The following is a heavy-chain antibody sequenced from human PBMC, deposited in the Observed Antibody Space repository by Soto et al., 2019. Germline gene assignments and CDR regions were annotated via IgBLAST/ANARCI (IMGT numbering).Heavy chain of an antibody. CDR3: ASNVWEEQYSYLH. CDR1: GGTFSSYA. D-gene: IGHD3-16*01. J-gene: IGHJ4*02. V-gene: IGHV1-69*12. Sequence: QVQLVQSGAEVKKPGSSVKVSCKASGGTFSSYAISWVRQAPGQGLEWMGGIIPIFGTANYAQKFQGRVTITADEXTSTAYMELSSLRSADTAVYYCASNVWEEQYSYLHWGQGTLVTVSS. CDR2: IIPIFGTA.